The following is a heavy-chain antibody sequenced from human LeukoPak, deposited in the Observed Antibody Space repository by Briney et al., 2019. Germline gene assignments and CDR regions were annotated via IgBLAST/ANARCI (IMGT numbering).Heavy chain of an antibody. D-gene: IGHD1-14*01. CDR1: GFTVSNSY. V-gene: IGHV3-53*01. Sequence: GGSLRLSCAASGFTVSNSYMTWVRQAPDKGLEWVSLTYSAGFTYYPDSVKGRFTISRDIAKNTVFLQMNSLRVEDTAVYYCARGGGHQPTYYQYLDVWGKGTTVTVFS. CDR2: TYSAGFT. CDR3: ARGGGHQPTYYQYLDV. J-gene: IGHJ6*03.